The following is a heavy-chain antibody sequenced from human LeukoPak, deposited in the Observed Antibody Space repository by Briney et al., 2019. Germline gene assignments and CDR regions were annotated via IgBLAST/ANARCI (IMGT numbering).Heavy chain of an antibody. CDR2: ISGSGTTI. J-gene: IGHJ3*02. CDR3: ARSDGFDI. Sequence: GRSLRLSCGAAGLIFSTYSMNWLRQAPGKGLEWVSYISGSGTTISYADSVKGRFTISRDNAEKSLYLQMSSLRAEDTAVYYCARSDGFDIWGQGTMVTVSS. V-gene: IGHV3-48*01. CDR1: GLIFSTYS.